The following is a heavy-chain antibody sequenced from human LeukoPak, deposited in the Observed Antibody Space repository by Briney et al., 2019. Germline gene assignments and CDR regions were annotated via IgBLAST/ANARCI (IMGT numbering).Heavy chain of an antibody. J-gene: IGHJ4*02. D-gene: IGHD2-15*01. V-gene: IGHV3-48*03. Sequence: GGSLRLSCAASGFTFSTYWMTWVRQAPGKGLEWVSYISSSGSTIYYADSVKGRFTISRDNAKNSLYLQMNSLRAEDTAVYYCASEGYDYGDYWGQGTLVTVSS. CDR2: ISSSGSTI. CDR3: ASEGYDYGDY. CDR1: GFTFSTYW.